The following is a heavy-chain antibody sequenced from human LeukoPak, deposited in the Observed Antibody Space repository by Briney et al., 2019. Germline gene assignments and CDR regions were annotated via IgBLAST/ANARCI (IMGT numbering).Heavy chain of an antibody. CDR1: GGSISSYY. CDR3: ARGSLGGNYYYYMDV. D-gene: IGHD3-16*01. V-gene: IGHV4-4*07. Sequence: SETLSLTCTISGGSISSYYGSRIRQPAGKGLEGIGRIYTRGSTNYNPSLKSRVTMSVDTSKNQFSLKLSSVTAADTAVYYCARGSLGGNYYYYMDVWGKGTTVTVSS. CDR2: IYTRGST. J-gene: IGHJ6*03.